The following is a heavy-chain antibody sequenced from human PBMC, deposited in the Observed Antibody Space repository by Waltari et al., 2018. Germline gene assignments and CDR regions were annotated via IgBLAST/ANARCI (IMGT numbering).Heavy chain of an antibody. CDR1: GFTFSSYT. Sequence: EVQLVGSGGGLVKPGGSLRLSCAASGFTFSSYTMNWVRQAPGKGQEWVESISSGSSYIFYADSVKGRFTISRDNAKNSLYLQMNSLRVEDTAVYYCAREWGVMVGTAGYYFDYWGQGSLVTVSS. V-gene: IGHV3-21*01. J-gene: IGHJ4*02. CDR3: AREWGVMVGTAGYYFDY. D-gene: IGHD3-9*01. CDR2: ISSGSSYI.